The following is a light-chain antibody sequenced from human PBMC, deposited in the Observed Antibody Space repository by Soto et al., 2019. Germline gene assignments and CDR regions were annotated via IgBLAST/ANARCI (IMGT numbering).Light chain of an antibody. CDR1: SSDVGSYNL. Sequence: LTQPASVSGSPGQSITISCTGTSSDVGSYNLVSWYQQHPGKAPKLMIYEGSKRPSGVSNRFSGSKSGNTASLTISGLQAEDEADYYCCSYAGSTLYVFGTGTKVTVL. V-gene: IGLV2-23*01. J-gene: IGLJ1*01. CDR2: EGS. CDR3: CSYAGSTLYV.